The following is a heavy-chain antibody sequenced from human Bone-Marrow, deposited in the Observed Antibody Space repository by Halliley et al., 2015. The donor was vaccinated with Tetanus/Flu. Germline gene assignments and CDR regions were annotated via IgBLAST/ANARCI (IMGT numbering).Heavy chain of an antibody. V-gene: IGHV4-31*02. CDR2: IHYSGST. CDR3: AGDERGYYGMGA. CDR1: GGSISSGGYS. D-gene: IGHD3-10*01. Sequence: LRLSCTVSGGSISSGGYSWTWIRQPPGKGLEWIGNIHYSGSTYYNPSLNSRVTISVDTSKNQFSLELTSMTAADTAVYYCAGDERGYYGMGAWGQGITVTVSS. J-gene: IGHJ6*02.